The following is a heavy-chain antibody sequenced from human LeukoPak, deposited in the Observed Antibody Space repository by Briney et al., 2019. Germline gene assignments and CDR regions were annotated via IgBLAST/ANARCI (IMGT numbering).Heavy chain of an antibody. CDR2: ISGSGGST. CDR1: GFTFTNYA. V-gene: IGHV3-23*01. CDR3: AKMQSSITIFKVVTTSYYFDY. J-gene: IGHJ4*02. D-gene: IGHD3-3*01. Sequence: PGGSLRLSCAASGFTFTNYAMSWVRQAPGKGLEWVSTISGSGGSTNYADSVKGRFTISRDTSKNTLYLQMNSLRAEDTAVYYCAKMQSSITIFKVVTTSYYFDYWGQGTLVTVSS.